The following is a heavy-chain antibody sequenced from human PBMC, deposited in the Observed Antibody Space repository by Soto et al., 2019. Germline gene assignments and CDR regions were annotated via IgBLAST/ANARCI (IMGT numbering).Heavy chain of an antibody. J-gene: IGHJ4*02. CDR2: IYYSGST. D-gene: IGHD2-15*01. CDR1: GGNISSYD. CDR3: AREGRYCSGGSCYSGFYYFDY. V-gene: IGHV4-59*01. Sequence: TSETLSLTSTVSGGNISSYDWSWIRQPPGKGLEWIGYIYYSGSTNYNPSLKSRVTISVDTSKNQFSPKLSSVTAADTAVYYCAREGRYCSGGSCYSGFYYFDYWGQGTLVTVSS.